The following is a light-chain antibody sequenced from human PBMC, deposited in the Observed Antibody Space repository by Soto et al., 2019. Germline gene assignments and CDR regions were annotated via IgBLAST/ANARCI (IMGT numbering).Light chain of an antibody. V-gene: IGKV3-15*01. CDR3: QQYNNWRT. Sequence: VMTQSPATLSLSPGESATLSCRASESLIDNLAWYQQKPGQAPRFLIYDAYTRDTGVQGRLSGSGSGTEFTLTIRSLPSEDFAVYYCQQYNNWRTFGQGTKVDI. CDR2: DAY. CDR1: ESLIDN. J-gene: IGKJ1*01.